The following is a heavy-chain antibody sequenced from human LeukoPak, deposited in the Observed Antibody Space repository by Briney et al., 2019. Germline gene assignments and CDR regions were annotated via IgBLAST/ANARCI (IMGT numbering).Heavy chain of an antibody. V-gene: IGHV1-3*02. CDR1: GYTFTSYA. CDR3: ARDQIQPYDY. J-gene: IGHJ4*02. Sequence: GASVKVSCKASGYTFTSYAMHWVRQAPGQRLEWMGWSNAGNGNTKYSQEFQGRVTMTTDTSTSTAYMELRSLRSDDTAVYYCARDQIQPYDYWGQGTLVTVSS. D-gene: IGHD5-18*01. CDR2: SNAGNGNT.